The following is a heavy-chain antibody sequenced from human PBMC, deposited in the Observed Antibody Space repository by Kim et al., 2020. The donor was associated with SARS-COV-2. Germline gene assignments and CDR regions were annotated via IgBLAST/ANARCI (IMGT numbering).Heavy chain of an antibody. CDR1: GFTFSSYA. D-gene: IGHD6-19*01. CDR3: AKDHGYSSGWNFDY. V-gene: IGHV3-23*01. Sequence: GGSLRLSCAASGFTFSSYAMSWVRQAPGKGLYWVSTISGSGGDTYYADSVKGRFTISRDNSKNTLYLQMNSLRAEDTAIYYCAKDHGYSSGWNFDYWGQGTLVTVSS. CDR2: ISGSGGDT. J-gene: IGHJ4*02.